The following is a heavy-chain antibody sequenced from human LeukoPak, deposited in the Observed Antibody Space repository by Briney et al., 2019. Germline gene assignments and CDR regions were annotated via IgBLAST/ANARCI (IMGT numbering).Heavy chain of an antibody. J-gene: IGHJ5*02. Sequence: PSETLSLTCAVYGGSFSDYYWSWIRQPPGKGLEWIGEINYSGSTNYNPSLKSRVTISVDTSKNQFSLKLTSVTAADTAVYYCASIQYDSGTYGWFDPWGQRTLVTVSS. CDR3: ASIQYDSGTYGWFDP. CDR1: GGSFSDYY. D-gene: IGHD3-10*01. V-gene: IGHV4-34*01. CDR2: INYSGST.